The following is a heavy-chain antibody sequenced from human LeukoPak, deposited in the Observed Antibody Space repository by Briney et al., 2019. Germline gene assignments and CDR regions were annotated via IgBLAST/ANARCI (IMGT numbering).Heavy chain of an antibody. J-gene: IGHJ4*02. CDR2: ISYDGSNK. Sequence: GGSLRLSCAASGFTFSSYGMHWVRQAPGKGLEWVAVISYDGSNKYYADSVKGRFTISRDNSKNTLYLQMNSLRAEDTAVYYCAREQLVFHFDYWGQGTLVTVSS. D-gene: IGHD6-6*01. V-gene: IGHV3-30*03. CDR1: GFTFSSYG. CDR3: AREQLVFHFDY.